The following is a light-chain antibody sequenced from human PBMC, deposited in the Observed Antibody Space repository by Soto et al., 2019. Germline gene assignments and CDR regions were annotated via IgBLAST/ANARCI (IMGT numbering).Light chain of an antibody. V-gene: IGLV2-14*01. CDR2: DVS. CDR1: SSDVGGYNY. J-gene: IGLJ2*01. Sequence: QSVLTQPAAXXXXXXXXXXISCTGTSSDVGGYNYVSWYLQHPGKAPKLMIYDVSNRPSGVSNRFSGSKSGNTASLTISGLQAEDEADYYCSSYTSSSTYVVFGGGTKLTVL. CDR3: SSYTSSSTYVV.